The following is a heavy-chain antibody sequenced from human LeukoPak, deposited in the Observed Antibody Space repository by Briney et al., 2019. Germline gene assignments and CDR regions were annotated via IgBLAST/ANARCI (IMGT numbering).Heavy chain of an antibody. Sequence: GGSLRLSCAASGFTVSSNYMSWVRQAPGKGLEWVSVIYSGGTTYYAGSVKGRFTISRDNSKKTLYLQMNSLRAEDTAVYYCARETGDDAFDIWGQGTMVTVSS. CDR1: GFTVSSNY. J-gene: IGHJ3*02. CDR2: IYSGGTT. D-gene: IGHD7-27*01. V-gene: IGHV3-66*01. CDR3: ARETGDDAFDI.